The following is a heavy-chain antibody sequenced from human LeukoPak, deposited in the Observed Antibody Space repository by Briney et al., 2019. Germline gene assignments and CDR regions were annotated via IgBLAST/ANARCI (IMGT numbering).Heavy chain of an antibody. V-gene: IGHV3-23*01. J-gene: IGHJ4*02. Sequence: QPGGSLRLSCAASGFTFSSYAMSWVRQAPGKGLEWVSAISGSGGSTYYADSVKGRFTISRDNSKNTLYLQMNSLRAEDTAVYYCAKYQKGGRWLQASGNDYWGQGTLVTVSS. CDR3: AKYQKGGRWLQASGNDY. CDR2: ISGSGGST. D-gene: IGHD5-24*01. CDR1: GFTFSSYA.